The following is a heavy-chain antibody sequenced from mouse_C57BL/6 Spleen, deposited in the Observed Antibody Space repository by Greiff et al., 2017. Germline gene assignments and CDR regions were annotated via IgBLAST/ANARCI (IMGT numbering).Heavy chain of an antibody. J-gene: IGHJ1*03. CDR1: GYAFSSSW. CDR3: ARGGTVVAHWYFDV. D-gene: IGHD1-1*01. Sequence: QVTLKESGPELVKPGASVKISCKASGYAFSSSWMNWVKQRPGKGLEWIGRIYPGDGDTNYNGKFKGKATLTADKSSSTAYMQLSSLTSEDSAVYFCARGGTVVAHWYFDVWGTGTTVTVSS. CDR2: IYPGDGDT. V-gene: IGHV1-82*01.